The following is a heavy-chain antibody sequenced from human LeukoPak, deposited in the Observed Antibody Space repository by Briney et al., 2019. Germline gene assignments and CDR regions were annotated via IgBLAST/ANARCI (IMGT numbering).Heavy chain of an antibody. V-gene: IGHV3-30-3*01. CDR1: GFTFSSYA. CDR3: ARLKITMVRGANDY. J-gene: IGHJ4*02. CDR2: ISYDGSNK. D-gene: IGHD3-10*01. Sequence: GGSLRLSCAASGFTFSSYAMHWVRPAPGKGLEWVAVISYDGSNKYYADSVKGRFTISRDNSKNTLYLQMNSLRAEDTAVYYCARLKITMVRGANDYWGQGTLVTVSS.